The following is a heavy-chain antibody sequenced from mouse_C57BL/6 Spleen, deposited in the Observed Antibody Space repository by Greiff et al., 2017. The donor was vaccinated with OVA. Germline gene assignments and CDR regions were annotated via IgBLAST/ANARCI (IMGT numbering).Heavy chain of an antibody. D-gene: IGHD1-1*01. CDR2: IDPSDSET. CDR1: GYTFTSYW. J-gene: IGHJ3*01. Sequence: VKLQQSGAELVRPGSSVKLSCKASGYTFTSYWMHWVKQRPIQGLEWIGNIDPSDSETHYNQKFKDKATLTVDKSSSTAYMQLSSLTSADSAVYYCARAYGSSSWFAYWGQGTLVTVSA. CDR3: ARAYGSSSWFAY. V-gene: IGHV1-52*01.